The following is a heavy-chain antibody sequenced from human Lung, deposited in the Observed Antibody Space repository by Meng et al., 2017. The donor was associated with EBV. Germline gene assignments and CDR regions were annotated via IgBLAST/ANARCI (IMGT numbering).Heavy chain of an antibody. J-gene: IGHJ2*01. CDR3: ARGATSVFDL. CDR2: TYYRSKWYN. V-gene: IGHV6-1*01. Sequence: VQLPPSGPGLVKPSQTLSLTWVNSGDSVSSSSAAWTWIRQSPSRGLEWLGRTYYRSKWYNDYAVFVKSRITINPDTSKNQFSLQLNSVTPEDTAVYYCARGATSVFDLWGRGTLVTVSS. CDR1: GDSVSSSSAA.